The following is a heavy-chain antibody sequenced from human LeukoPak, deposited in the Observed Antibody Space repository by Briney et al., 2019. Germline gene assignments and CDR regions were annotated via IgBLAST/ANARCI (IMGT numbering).Heavy chain of an antibody. D-gene: IGHD3-22*01. V-gene: IGHV1-18*01. CDR1: GYTLTELS. CDR3: AREDRPDCYDSSGYYAY. J-gene: IGHJ4*02. Sequence: ASVKVSCKVSGYTLTELSMHWVRQAPGQGLEWMGWISAYNGNTNYAQKLQGRVTMTTDTSTSTAYMELRSLRSDDTAVYYCAREDRPDCYDSSGYYAYWGQGTLVTVSS. CDR2: ISAYNGNT.